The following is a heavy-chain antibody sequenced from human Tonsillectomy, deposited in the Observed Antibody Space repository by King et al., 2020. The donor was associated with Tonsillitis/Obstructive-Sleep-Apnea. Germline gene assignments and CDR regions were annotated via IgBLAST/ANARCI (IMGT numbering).Heavy chain of an antibody. Sequence: VQLVESGAEVKKPGSSVKVSCKASGGTFSSYAISWVRQAPGQGLEWMGGIIPIFGTANYAQKFQGRVTITADESTSTAYMELSSLRSEDTAVYSCARGGSTIFGVVISWFDPWGQGTLVTVSS. CDR3: ARGGSTIFGVVISWFDP. J-gene: IGHJ5*02. CDR1: GGTFSSYA. D-gene: IGHD3-3*01. CDR2: IIPIFGTA. V-gene: IGHV1-69*01.